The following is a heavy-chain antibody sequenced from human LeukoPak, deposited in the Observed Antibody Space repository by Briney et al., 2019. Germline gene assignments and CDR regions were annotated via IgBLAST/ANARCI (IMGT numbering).Heavy chain of an antibody. V-gene: IGHV3-33*01. CDR1: GFTFSSYG. CDR2: IWYDGSNK. Sequence: GGSLRLSCAASGFTFSSYGMHWVRQAPGKGLEWVAVIWYDGSNKYYADSVKGRFTISRDNSKNTLYLQMNSLRAEDTAVYYCASYVLGDAFDIWGQGTMVTVSS. D-gene: IGHD3-3*02. J-gene: IGHJ3*02. CDR3: ASYVLGDAFDI.